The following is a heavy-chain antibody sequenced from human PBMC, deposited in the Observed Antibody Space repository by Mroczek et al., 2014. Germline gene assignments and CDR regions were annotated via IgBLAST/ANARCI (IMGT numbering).Heavy chain of an antibody. CDR3: ARDGEQLVLGAFDI. D-gene: IGHD6-6*01. Sequence: KESGPGLVKPSETLSLTCTVSGGSISSYYWSWIRQPPGKGLEWIGYIYYSGSTNYNPSLKSRVTISVDTSKNQFSLKLSSVTAADTAVYYCARDGEQLVLGAFDIWGQGTMVTVSS. J-gene: IGHJ3*02. CDR2: IYYSGST. CDR1: GGSISSYY. V-gene: IGHV4-59*01.